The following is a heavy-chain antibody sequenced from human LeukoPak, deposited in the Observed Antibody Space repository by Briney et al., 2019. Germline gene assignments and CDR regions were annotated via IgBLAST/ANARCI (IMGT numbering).Heavy chain of an antibody. CDR3: ARGKLDYDSSGYPLYFDY. Sequence: SETLSLTCTVSGGSISSGGYYWSWIRQHPGKGLEWIGYIYYSGSTCYNPSLKSRVTISVDTSKNQFSLKLSSVTAADTAVYYCARGKLDYDSSGYPLYFDYWGQGTLVTVSS. V-gene: IGHV4-31*03. D-gene: IGHD3-22*01. CDR2: IYYSGST. J-gene: IGHJ4*02. CDR1: GGSISSGGYY.